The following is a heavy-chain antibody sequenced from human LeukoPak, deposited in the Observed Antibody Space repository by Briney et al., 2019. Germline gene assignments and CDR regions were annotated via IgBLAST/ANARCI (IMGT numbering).Heavy chain of an antibody. V-gene: IGHV4-34*01. J-gene: IGHJ5*02. D-gene: IGHD5-24*01. Sequence: SETLTLTCAMYGGSFSGYYWNWIRQPPGKGLEWIGEINHNGSTNYNASLKKRGTTSVDTSKKQFSLNLSSVTDADTAVYYCAGGDGWLHGPRKNNWFDPWGQGTLVTVSS. CDR3: AGGDGWLHGPRKNNWFDP. CDR1: GGSFSGYY. CDR2: INHNGST.